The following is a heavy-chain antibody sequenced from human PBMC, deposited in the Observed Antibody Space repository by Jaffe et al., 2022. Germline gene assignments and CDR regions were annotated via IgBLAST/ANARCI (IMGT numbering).Heavy chain of an antibody. CDR1: GFTFSSYA. J-gene: IGHJ3*02. Sequence: EVQLLESGGGLVQPGGSLRLSCAASGFTFSSYAMSWVRQAPGKGLEWVSAISGSGGSTYYADSVKGRFTISRDNSKNTLYLQMNSLRAEDTAVYYCAKDWAPDYGDGVAFDIWGQGTMVTVSS. CDR3: AKDWAPDYGDGVAFDI. CDR2: ISGSGGST. V-gene: IGHV3-23*01. D-gene: IGHD4-17*01.